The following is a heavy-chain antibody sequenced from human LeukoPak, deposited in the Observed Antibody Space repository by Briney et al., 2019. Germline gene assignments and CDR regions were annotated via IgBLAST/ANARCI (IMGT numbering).Heavy chain of an antibody. CDR3: AKDQSSGNYGTRSFDY. Sequence: GGSLRLSCAVSGFTFSGYAMNWVRQAPGKGLEWVSGISGSGGSTYYADSVKGRFTISRDNSKNTLYLQMSSLRAEDTAVYYCAKDQSSGNYGTRSFDYWGQGTLVTVSS. J-gene: IGHJ4*02. CDR2: ISGSGGST. D-gene: IGHD3-10*01. V-gene: IGHV3-23*01. CDR1: GFTFSGYA.